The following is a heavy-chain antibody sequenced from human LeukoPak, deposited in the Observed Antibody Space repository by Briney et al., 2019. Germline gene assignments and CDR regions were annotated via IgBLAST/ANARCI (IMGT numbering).Heavy chain of an antibody. Sequence: SETLSLTCTVSGGSISSYYWSWIRQPPGKGLEWIGYIYYSGSTNYNPSLKSRVSMSVDSSRNQFSLRLTSVTAADTAIYFCARGDYYDGGGRNWFDVWGQGTLVTVSS. D-gene: IGHD3-16*01. CDR3: ARGDYYDGGGRNWFDV. J-gene: IGHJ5*02. CDR2: IYYSGST. CDR1: GGSISSYY. V-gene: IGHV4-59*12.